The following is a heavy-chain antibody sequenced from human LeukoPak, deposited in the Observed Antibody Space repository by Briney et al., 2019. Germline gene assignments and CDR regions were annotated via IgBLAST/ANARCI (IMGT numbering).Heavy chain of an antibody. V-gene: IGHV3-30*18. CDR1: GFTLSSYG. Sequence: GRSLRLSCAASGFTLSSYGMHWVRQAPGKGLEWVAVISYDGSNKYYADSVKGRFTISRDNSKNTLYLQMNSLRAEDTAVYYCAKDFPEWELTNWFDPWGQGTLVTVSS. CDR3: AKDFPEWELTNWFDP. D-gene: IGHD1-26*01. J-gene: IGHJ5*02. CDR2: ISYDGSNK.